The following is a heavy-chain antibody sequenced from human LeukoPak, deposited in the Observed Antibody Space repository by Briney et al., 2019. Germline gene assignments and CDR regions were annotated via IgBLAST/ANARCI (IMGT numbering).Heavy chain of an antibody. D-gene: IGHD2-15*01. CDR2: INPSGGST. CDR1: GYTFTSYY. J-gene: IGHJ3*02. V-gene: IGHV1-46*01. CDR3: ARDTLGYCSGGSCYFDDAFDI. Sequence: ASVKVSCKASGYTFTSYYMHWVRQAPGQGLEWMGIINPSGGSTSYAQKFQGRVTMTRDTSTSTVYMELSSLRSEDTAVYYCARDTLGYCSGGSCYFDDAFDIWGQGTMVTVSS.